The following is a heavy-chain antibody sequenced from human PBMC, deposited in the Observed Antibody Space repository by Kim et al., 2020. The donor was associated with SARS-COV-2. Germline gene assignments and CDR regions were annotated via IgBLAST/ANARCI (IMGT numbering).Heavy chain of an antibody. J-gene: IGHJ5*02. Sequence: YNTARESRVTISVDTSKNKFTLKVSSVTAADTAVDYCARTRAAAGNWFDPWGQGTLVTVSS. CDR3: ARTRAAAGNWFDP. D-gene: IGHD6-13*01. V-gene: IGHV4-59*01.